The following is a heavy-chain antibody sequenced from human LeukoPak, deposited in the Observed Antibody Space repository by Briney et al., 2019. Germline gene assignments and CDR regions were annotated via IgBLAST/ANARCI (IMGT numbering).Heavy chain of an antibody. CDR3: AKAKASSTF. V-gene: IGHV3-23*01. CDR1: GFTFSAYP. J-gene: IGHJ4*02. D-gene: IGHD3-16*01. CDR2: ISGSGGST. Sequence: PGGSLRLSCAASGFTFSAYPMSWVRQAPGKGLEWVSTISGSGGSTYSADSVKGRFTISRDNSKNTLYLQMNSLRAEDTAVYYCAKAKASSTFGGQGTLVTVSS.